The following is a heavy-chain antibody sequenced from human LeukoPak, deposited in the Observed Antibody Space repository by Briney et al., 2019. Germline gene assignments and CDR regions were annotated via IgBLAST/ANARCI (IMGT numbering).Heavy chain of an antibody. J-gene: IGHJ3*02. Sequence: GGSLRLSCAASGFTFCNAWMSWVRQAPGKGLEWVGRIKSKTDGGTTDYAAPVKGRFTISRDDSKNTLYLQMNSLKTEDTAVSYCTTLKRVDFWSGYHDAFDIWGQGTMVTVSS. CDR1: GFTFCNAW. D-gene: IGHD3-3*01. CDR2: IKSKTDGGTT. CDR3: TTLKRVDFWSGYHDAFDI. V-gene: IGHV3-15*01.